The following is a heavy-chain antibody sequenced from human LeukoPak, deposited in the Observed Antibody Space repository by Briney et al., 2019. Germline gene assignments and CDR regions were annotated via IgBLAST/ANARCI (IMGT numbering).Heavy chain of an antibody. CDR1: GYSFTSYW. D-gene: IGHD5-24*01. CDR3: ARLVDGCNHYYYYGMDV. J-gene: IGHJ6*02. V-gene: IGHV5-51*01. CDR2: IYPGDSDT. Sequence: GESLKISCKGSGYSFTSYWIGWVRQMPGKGLEWMGIIYPGDSDTRYSPSFQGQVTISADKSISTAYLQWSSLKASDTAMYYCARLVDGCNHYYYYGMDVWGQGTTVTVSS.